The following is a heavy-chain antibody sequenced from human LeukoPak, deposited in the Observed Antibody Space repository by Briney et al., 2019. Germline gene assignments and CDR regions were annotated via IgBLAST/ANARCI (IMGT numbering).Heavy chain of an antibody. D-gene: IGHD3-10*01. J-gene: IGHJ3*02. CDR3: AKDRSVGAASDI. Sequence: GGSLRLSCAASGFTFNSYAMTWVRQAPGKGLEWVSSISARGYGSNYADSVRGRFTISRDSSKNTLYLQMNSLRVEDTAVYFCAKDRSVGAASDIWGQGTMVTVSS. CDR1: GFTFNSYA. V-gene: IGHV3-23*01. CDR2: ISARGYGS.